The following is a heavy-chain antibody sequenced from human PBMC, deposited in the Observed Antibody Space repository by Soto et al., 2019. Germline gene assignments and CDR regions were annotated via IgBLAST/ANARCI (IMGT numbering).Heavy chain of an antibody. CDR3: ANLDWSQLPNTFDY. J-gene: IGHJ4*02. Sequence: HGCCDRHSFVSCECVFIGGARSFDRQAPGKGLEWVSGISSNVVTTYYADSEKGRFTISRDNSKSTLYLQLNNLRAEDTAVYYCANLDWSQLPNTFDYWGQGTLVTVSS. CDR2: ISSNVVTT. V-gene: IGHV3-23*01. D-gene: IGHD1-1*01. CDR1: ECVFIGGA.